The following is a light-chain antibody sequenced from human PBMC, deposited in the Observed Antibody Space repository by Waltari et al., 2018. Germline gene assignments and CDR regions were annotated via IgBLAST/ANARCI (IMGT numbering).Light chain of an antibody. V-gene: IGKV3-15*01. J-gene: IGKJ5*01. CDR2: GAS. CDR3: QQYNNWPPIT. Sequence: EIVMTQYPATLSVSPGERATLSCRASQSVSSNLAWYQQKPGQAPRLLIYGASTRATGIPARFSGSGSGTEFTLTISSLQSEYFAVYYGQQYNNWPPITFGQGTRLEIK. CDR1: QSVSSN.